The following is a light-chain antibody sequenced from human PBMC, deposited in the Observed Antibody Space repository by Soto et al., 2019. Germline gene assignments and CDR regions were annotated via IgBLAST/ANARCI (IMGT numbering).Light chain of an antibody. CDR3: AARDDRLNGRV. CDR1: SSNIGDNA. Sequence: QSVLIQPPSVSGAPGQTVTISCSGSSSNIGDNAVTWYQQVPGKAPRLLIYYDDLLPSGVSDRFSGSKSGTSASLAISGLQPEDEAHYYCAARDDRLNGRVFGGGTKLTVL. CDR2: YDD. J-gene: IGLJ2*01. V-gene: IGLV1-36*01.